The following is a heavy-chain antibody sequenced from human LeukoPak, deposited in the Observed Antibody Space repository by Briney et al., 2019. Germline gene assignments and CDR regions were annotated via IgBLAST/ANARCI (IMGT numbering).Heavy chain of an antibody. V-gene: IGHV3-23*01. D-gene: IGHD3-22*01. CDR2: ISGSGGST. CDR3: AREYLDYYDSSGYLDY. CDR1: GFTFNSYV. Sequence: GGSLRLSCVASGFTFNSYVMSWVRQAPGKGLEWVSAISGSGGSTYYADSVKGRFTISRDNSNNTLYVQMNSLRAEDTAVYYCAREYLDYYDSSGYLDYWGQGTLVTVSS. J-gene: IGHJ4*02.